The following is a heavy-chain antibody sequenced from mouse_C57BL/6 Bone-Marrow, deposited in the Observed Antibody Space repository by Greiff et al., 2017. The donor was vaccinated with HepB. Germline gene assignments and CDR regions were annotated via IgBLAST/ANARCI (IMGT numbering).Heavy chain of an antibody. V-gene: IGHV5-6*01. CDR3: ARHDPLLYYFDY. CDR2: ISSGGSYT. J-gene: IGHJ2*01. CDR1: GFTFSSYG. Sequence: EVQWVESGGDLVKPGGSLKLSCAASGFTFSSYGMSWVRQTPDKRLEWVATISSGGSYTYYPDSVKGRFTISRDNAKNTLYLQMSSLKSEDTAMYYCARHDPLLYYFDYWGQGTTLTVSS. D-gene: IGHD2-10*01.